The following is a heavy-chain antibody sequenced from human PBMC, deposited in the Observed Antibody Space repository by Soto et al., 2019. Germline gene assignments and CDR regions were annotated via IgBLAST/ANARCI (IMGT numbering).Heavy chain of an antibody. CDR3: ARDPRPVDIVVVPAAPDGMDV. CDR2: IIPIFGTA. J-gene: IGHJ6*02. CDR1: GGTFSSYA. D-gene: IGHD2-2*01. Sequence: SVKVSCKASGGTFSSYAISWVRQAPGQGLEWMGGIIPIFGTANYAQKFQGRVTITADKSTSTAYMELSSLRSEDTAVYYCARDPRPVDIVVVPAAPDGMDVWGQGTTVTVS. V-gene: IGHV1-69*06.